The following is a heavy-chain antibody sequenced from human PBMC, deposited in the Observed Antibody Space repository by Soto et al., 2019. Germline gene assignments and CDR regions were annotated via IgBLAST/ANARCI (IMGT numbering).Heavy chain of an antibody. Sequence: GGSLRLSCTASGFTFGDYAMSWFRQAPAKGLEWVGFIRSKAYGGTTEYAASVKGRFTISRDDSKSIAYLQMNSLKTEDTAVYYCTRDYGDSLPLNFVYNWFDPWGQGTLVTVSS. J-gene: IGHJ5*02. CDR2: IRSKAYGGTT. V-gene: IGHV3-49*03. CDR1: GFTFGDYA. CDR3: TRDYGDSLPLNFVYNWFDP. D-gene: IGHD4-17*01.